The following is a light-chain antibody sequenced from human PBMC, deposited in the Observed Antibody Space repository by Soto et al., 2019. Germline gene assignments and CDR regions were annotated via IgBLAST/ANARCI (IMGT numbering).Light chain of an antibody. CDR3: QQYGNSPPYS. CDR1: QSVSTTY. V-gene: IGKV3-20*01. J-gene: IGKJ2*03. Sequence: EIVLTQSSGSLSLSPGEGATLSCRASQSVSTTYLAWYQLKPGQAPRLVIYATSSRAAGIPDRFRGSGSGTEFTLTISSLEPEDVGVYFCQQYGNSPPYSFGQGTKLEIK. CDR2: ATS.